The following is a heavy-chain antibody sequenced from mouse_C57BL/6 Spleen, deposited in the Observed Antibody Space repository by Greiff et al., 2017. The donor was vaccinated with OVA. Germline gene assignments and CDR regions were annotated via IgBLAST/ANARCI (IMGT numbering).Heavy chain of an antibody. CDR1: GFTFSSYA. D-gene: IGHD1-1*01. V-gene: IGHV5-4*01. Sequence: EVKLMESGGGLVKPGGSPKLSCAASGFTFSSYAMSWVRQTPEKRLEWVATISDGGSYTYYPDNVKGRFTISRDNAKNNLYLQMSHLKSEDTAMYYCARDLYYGSSDWYFDVWGTGTTVTVSS. CDR3: ARDLYYGSSDWYFDV. CDR2: ISDGGSYT. J-gene: IGHJ1*03.